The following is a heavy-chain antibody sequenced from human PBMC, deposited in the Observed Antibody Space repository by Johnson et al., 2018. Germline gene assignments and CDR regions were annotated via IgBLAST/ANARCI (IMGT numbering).Heavy chain of an antibody. V-gene: IGHV3-30*18. CDR3: AKDGKSDFGSGQYYYYYGMDV. J-gene: IGHJ6*02. Sequence: QVQLVQSGGGVVQPGRSLRLSCAASGFTFSNYGMHWVRQAPGKGLEWVALISYDGSKKYYADSVKGRFIISRDNSKNTLSLQMNSRRAEDTAVYYCAKDGKSDFGSGQYYYYYGMDVWGQGTTVTVSS. CDR1: GFTFSNYG. D-gene: IGHD3-3*01. CDR2: ISYDGSKK.